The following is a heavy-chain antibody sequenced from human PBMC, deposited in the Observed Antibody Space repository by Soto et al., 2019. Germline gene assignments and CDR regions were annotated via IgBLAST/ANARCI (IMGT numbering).Heavy chain of an antibody. CDR3: AKGPQGGYYDSGSFYSSVY. D-gene: IGHD3-10*01. Sequence: ETLSLTCAVYGGSFNGYYWSWIRQPPGKGLEWIGEINHSGSANYNPTFKSRVSISVDTSKNQLSLQLSSVTAADTAVYYCAKGPQGGYYDSGSFYSSVYWGQGTLVTVSS. CDR1: GGSFNGYY. V-gene: IGHV4-34*01. J-gene: IGHJ4*02. CDR2: INHSGSA.